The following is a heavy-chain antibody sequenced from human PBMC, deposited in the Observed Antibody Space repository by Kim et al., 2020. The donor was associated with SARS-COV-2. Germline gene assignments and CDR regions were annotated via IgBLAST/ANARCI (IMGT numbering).Heavy chain of an antibody. Sequence: SETLSLTCTVSGGSISSYYWSWIRQPPGKGLEWIGYIYYSGSTNYNPSLKSRVTISVDTSKNQFSLKLSSVTAADTAVYYCARRNFDLWGRGTLVTVSS. CDR2: IYYSGST. CDR3: ARRNFDL. CDR1: GGSISSYY. V-gene: IGHV4-59*13. J-gene: IGHJ2*01.